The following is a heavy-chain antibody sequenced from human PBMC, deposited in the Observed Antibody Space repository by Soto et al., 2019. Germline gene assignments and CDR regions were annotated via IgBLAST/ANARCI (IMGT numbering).Heavy chain of an antibody. J-gene: IGHJ4*02. CDR1: GYTFSGYY. CDR2: INPNSGDT. V-gene: IGHV1-2*02. D-gene: IGHD3-3*01. CDR3: ARDSVLRFVEWLFNY. Sequence: ASVKVSCKASGYTFSGYYMHWVRQAPGQGFERMGWINPNSGDTKYAQKFQGRVTMTRDTSISTAYMELSRLRSDDTAVYYCARDSVLRFVEWLFNYWGQGTLVTVSS.